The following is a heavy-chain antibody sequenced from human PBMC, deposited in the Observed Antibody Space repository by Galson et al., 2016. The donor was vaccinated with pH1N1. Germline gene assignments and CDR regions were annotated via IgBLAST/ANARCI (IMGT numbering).Heavy chain of an antibody. CDR2: VRNDGAKK. CDR1: GFNFRNYG. CDR3: ATDEASCGSGESDYGVSDY. D-gene: IGHD4/OR15-4a*01. V-gene: IGHV3-30*02. Sequence: SLRLSCAASGFNFRNYGVHWVRQAPGKGLDWVSFVRNDGAKKQYVDSVKGRFTISKDNYKNTLYLQMTSVRPEDTAVYYCATDEASCGSGESDYGVSDYWGQGTLVTVSS. J-gene: IGHJ4*02.